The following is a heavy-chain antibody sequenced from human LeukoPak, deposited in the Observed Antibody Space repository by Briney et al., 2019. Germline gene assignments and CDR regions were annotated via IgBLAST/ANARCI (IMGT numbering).Heavy chain of an antibody. D-gene: IGHD2-21*02. CDR3: AREVARIVVVTATPYWYFDL. CDR1: GFTFSSYW. Sequence: GSLRLSCAASGFTFSSYWMHWIRQPPGKGLEWIGEINHSGSTNYNPSLKSRVTISVDTSKNQFSLKLSSVTAADTAVYYCAREVARIVVVTATPYWYFDLWGRGTLVTVSS. CDR2: INHSGST. J-gene: IGHJ2*01. V-gene: IGHV4-34*01.